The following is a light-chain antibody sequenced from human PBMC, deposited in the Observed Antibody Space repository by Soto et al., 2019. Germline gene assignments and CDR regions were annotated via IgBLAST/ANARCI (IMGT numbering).Light chain of an antibody. CDR1: NIGSKS. Sequence: SYELTQPPSVSVAPGQTARITCGGTNIGSKSVHWYQQKPGQAPVLVVYDDSDRPSGIPERFSGSNSGNTATLTISRVEAGDEADYYCQVWDSSSDHPIWVFGGGTQLTVL. CDR2: DDS. CDR3: QVWDSSSDHPIWV. V-gene: IGLV3-21*02. J-gene: IGLJ3*02.